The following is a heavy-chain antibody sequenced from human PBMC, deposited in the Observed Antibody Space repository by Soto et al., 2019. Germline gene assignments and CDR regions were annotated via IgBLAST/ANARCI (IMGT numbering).Heavy chain of an antibody. J-gene: IGHJ4*02. Sequence: QITLKESGPTLVKPTQTLTLTCTFSGFSLSTSGVGVGWIRQPPGKALEWLALIYWDDDKRYSPSLKSRLTIPXXTXNXXLVLTMTNMDPVDTATYYCAHKKVVVPAAIVYFDYWGQGTLVTVSS. CDR1: GFSLSTSGVG. D-gene: IGHD2-2*01. CDR3: AHKKVVVPAAIVYFDY. CDR2: IYWDDDK. V-gene: IGHV2-5*02.